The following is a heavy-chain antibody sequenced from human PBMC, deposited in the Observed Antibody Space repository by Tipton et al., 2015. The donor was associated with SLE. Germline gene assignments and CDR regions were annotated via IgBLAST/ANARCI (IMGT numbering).Heavy chain of an antibody. Sequence: TLSLTCTVSGVSISPYYWSWIRQPPGKGLEWITYIHYTRGINYNPYLKSRVTISMDTSRNQFSLTLSSVTAADTAVYFCARTLDGRRLFDSWGQGTQVTVSA. CDR1: GVSISPYY. CDR2: IHYTRGI. V-gene: IGHV4-59*01. CDR3: ARTLDGRRLFDS. J-gene: IGHJ4*02. D-gene: IGHD3-16*01.